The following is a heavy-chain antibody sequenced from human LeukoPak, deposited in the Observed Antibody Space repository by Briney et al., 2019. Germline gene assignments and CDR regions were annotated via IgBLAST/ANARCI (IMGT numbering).Heavy chain of an antibody. J-gene: IGHJ6*04. CDR3: ARDALTGMAGGPSYYYYGMDV. CDR1: GGSISCGGYY. CDR2: IYYSGST. Sequence: MPSQTLSLSCSVPGGSISCGGYYTSWLRQPPGKSQDWLGYIYYSGSTYYHPSLNSRLNISVDTSTNQFSLPLSSVTAADPAVYYCARDALTGMAGGPSYYYYGMDVWGKGTTVTVAS. D-gene: IGHD3-9*01. V-gene: IGHV4-31*03.